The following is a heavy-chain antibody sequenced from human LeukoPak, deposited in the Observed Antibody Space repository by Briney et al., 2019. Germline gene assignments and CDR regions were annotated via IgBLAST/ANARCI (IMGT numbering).Heavy chain of an antibody. Sequence: SETLSLTCTVSGGSISSYYWSWIRQPPGKGLEWIGYIYYSGSTNCNPSLKSRVTISVDTSKNQFSLKLSSVTAADMAVYYCARSDLRKRTNFDYWGQGTLVTVSS. D-gene: IGHD4-17*01. V-gene: IGHV4-59*08. CDR1: GGSISSYY. J-gene: IGHJ4*02. CDR2: IYYSGST. CDR3: ARSDLRKRTNFDY.